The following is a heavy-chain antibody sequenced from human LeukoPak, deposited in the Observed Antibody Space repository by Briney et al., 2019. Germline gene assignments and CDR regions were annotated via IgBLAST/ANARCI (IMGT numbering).Heavy chain of an antibody. CDR3: ARDGPSGYCSSTSCPKGI. Sequence: GGSLRLSCAASGFTFNNCAMSWARQAPGKGLEWVSGISGSGGSTYYADSVKGRFTISRDNSKNTLHLQMNSLRAEDTAVYYCARDGPSGYCSSTSCPKGIWGQGTMVTVSS. CDR2: ISGSGGST. D-gene: IGHD2-2*01. CDR1: GFTFNNCA. V-gene: IGHV3-23*01. J-gene: IGHJ3*02.